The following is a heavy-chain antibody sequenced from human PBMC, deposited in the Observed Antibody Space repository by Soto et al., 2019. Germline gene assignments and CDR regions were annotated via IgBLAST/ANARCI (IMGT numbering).Heavy chain of an antibody. V-gene: IGHV3-11*06. Sequence: GGSIRLPCAGYGFTFGDSDRSWIRQSPGKRLEPLSCISPGSRYVGYGASVKGPFTISRDNAKRSLYLQMMSLTAEDTTIYYCVRGGGGGLFDPWGQGTMVTVSS. CDR2: ISPGSRYV. J-gene: IGHJ5*02. CDR1: GFTFGDSD. D-gene: IGHD2-15*01. CDR3: VRGGGGGLFDP.